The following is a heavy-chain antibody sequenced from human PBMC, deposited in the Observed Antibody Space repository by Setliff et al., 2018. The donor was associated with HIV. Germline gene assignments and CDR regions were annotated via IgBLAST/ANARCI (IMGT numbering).Heavy chain of an antibody. V-gene: IGHV5-51*01. Sequence: GESLKISCKGSGYSFTTYWIGWVRQMPGKGLEWMGIIYPYDSDTRYSPSFQGQVIISADESISTAYVQWIGLKASDTAMYYCARRPYYDSWSGHQAFDIWGQGTMVTVSS. D-gene: IGHD3-3*01. J-gene: IGHJ3*02. CDR1: GYSFTTYW. CDR2: IYPYDSDT. CDR3: ARRPYYDSWSGHQAFDI.